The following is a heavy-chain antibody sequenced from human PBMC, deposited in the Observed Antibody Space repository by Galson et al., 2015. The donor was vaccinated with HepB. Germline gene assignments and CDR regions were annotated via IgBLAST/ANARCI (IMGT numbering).Heavy chain of an antibody. Sequence: SVKVSCKASGFTFTSSAVQWVRQARGQRLEWIGWIVVGSGNTNYAQKFQERVTITRDMSTSTAYMELSSLRSEDTAVYYCAADGAYSSSSGGAYYFDYWGQGTLVTVSS. CDR2: IVVGSGNT. J-gene: IGHJ4*02. D-gene: IGHD6-6*01. CDR3: AADGAYSSSSGGAYYFDY. V-gene: IGHV1-58*01. CDR1: GFTFTSSA.